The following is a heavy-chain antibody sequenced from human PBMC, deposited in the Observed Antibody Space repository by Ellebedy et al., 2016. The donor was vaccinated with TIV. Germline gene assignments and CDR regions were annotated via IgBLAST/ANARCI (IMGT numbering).Heavy chain of an antibody. CDR1: GFTFSDQP. J-gene: IGHJ4*02. D-gene: IGHD3-9*01. CDR3: TKGFYWD. V-gene: IGHV3-72*01. CDR2: SRNKADNYAT. Sequence: GGSLRLXXAASGFTFSDQPMDWVRQAPGMGLERVGRSRNKADNYATVYAASVRGRFIISRDGSKNSLYLQMNSLKTEDTAVYYCTKGFYWDWGQGTLVTVAS.